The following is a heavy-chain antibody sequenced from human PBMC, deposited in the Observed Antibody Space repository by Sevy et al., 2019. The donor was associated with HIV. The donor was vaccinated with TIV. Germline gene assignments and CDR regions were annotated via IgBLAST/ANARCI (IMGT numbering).Heavy chain of an antibody. CDR1: GFIFSNYN. CDR2: ISSSSSYI. J-gene: IGHJ4*02. CDR3: AGENYYDSTAYRFDY. D-gene: IGHD3-22*01. V-gene: IGHV3-21*01. Sequence: GGSLRLSCAASGFIFSNYNMNWVRQAPGKGLEWVSCISSSSSYIYYADSVKGRFTISRDNAKNSLYLQMNSLRAEDTVVYYCAGENYYDSTAYRFDYWGQGTLVTVSS.